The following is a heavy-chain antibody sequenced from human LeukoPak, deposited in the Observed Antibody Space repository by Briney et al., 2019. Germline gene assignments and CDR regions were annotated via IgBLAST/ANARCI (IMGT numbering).Heavy chain of an antibody. CDR2: IYYSGST. Sequence: SETLSLTCTVSGGSISSYYWSWIRQPPGKGLEWIGYIYYSGSTNYNPSLKSRVTISVDTFKNQFSLKLSSVTAADTAMYYCARRAYSSGWYYLDYWGQGTLVTVSS. D-gene: IGHD6-19*01. V-gene: IGHV4-59*01. CDR1: GGSISSYY. CDR3: ARRAYSSGWYYLDY. J-gene: IGHJ4*02.